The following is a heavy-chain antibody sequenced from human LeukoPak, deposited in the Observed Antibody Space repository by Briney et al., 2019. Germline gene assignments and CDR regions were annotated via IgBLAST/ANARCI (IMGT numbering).Heavy chain of an antibody. CDR2: IKQDGSEK. CDR3: ARKSHYGGPLGPFDY. CDR1: RFTFSSYA. Sequence: GGSLRLSCAASRFTFSSYAMSWVRQAPGKGLEWVANIKQDGSEKYYVDSVKGRFTISRDNAKNSLYPQMNSLRAEDTAVYYCARKSHYGGPLGPFDYWGQGTLVTVSS. D-gene: IGHD4-17*01. V-gene: IGHV3-7*01. J-gene: IGHJ4*02.